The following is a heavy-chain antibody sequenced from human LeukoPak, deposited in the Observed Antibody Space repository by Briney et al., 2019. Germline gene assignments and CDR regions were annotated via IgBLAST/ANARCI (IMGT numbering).Heavy chain of an antibody. CDR2: INTDGSSR. CDR3: VRDYNYGSGSLYSYYDY. V-gene: IGHV3-74*01. J-gene: IGHJ4*02. Sequence: GGSLRLPCAASGFTFSHYWMHWVRQAPGKGLVWVSHINTDGSSRTYADSVKGRFTISRDNAKNTLYLQMNSLRADDTAVYYCVRDYNYGSGSLYSYYDYWGQGALVTVTS. CDR1: GFTFSHYW. D-gene: IGHD3-10*01.